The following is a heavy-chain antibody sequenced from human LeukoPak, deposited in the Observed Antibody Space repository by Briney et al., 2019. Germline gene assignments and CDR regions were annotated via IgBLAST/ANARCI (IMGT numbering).Heavy chain of an antibody. CDR3: ARALGDSSSWLNWFDP. D-gene: IGHD6-13*01. CDR2: ISYDGSNK. J-gene: IGHJ5*02. CDR1: GFTFSSYG. Sequence: GGSLRLSCAASGFTFSSYGMHGVRQAPGKGLEWVALISYDGSNKYYADSVKGRFTISRDNSKNTLYLQMNSLRAEDTAVYYCARALGDSSSWLNWFDPWGQGTLVTVSS. V-gene: IGHV3-30*03.